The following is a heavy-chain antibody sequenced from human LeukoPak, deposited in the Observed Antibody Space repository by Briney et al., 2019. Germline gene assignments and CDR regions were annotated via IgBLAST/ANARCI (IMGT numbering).Heavy chain of an antibody. D-gene: IGHD5-24*01. CDR2: IKEDGTET. Sequence: GGSLRLSCAASGFIFSSNWMSWVRLAPGKGLEWVANIKEDGTETYYVDSVKGRFTISRDNAKNSLYLQMNSLRVEDTAVYYCAKEGRSLQTYWGQGTLVTVSS. CDR3: AKEGRSLQTY. V-gene: IGHV3-7*03. CDR1: GFIFSSNW. J-gene: IGHJ4*02.